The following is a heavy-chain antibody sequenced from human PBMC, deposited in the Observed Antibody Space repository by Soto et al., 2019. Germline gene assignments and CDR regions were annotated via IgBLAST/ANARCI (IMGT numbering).Heavy chain of an antibody. CDR1: GFTFSSYS. Sequence: HPGGSLRLSCAASGFTFSSYSMNWVRQAPGKGLEWVSYISSSSSTIYYADSVKGRFTISRDNAKNSLYLQMNSLRDEDTAVYYCARDRVGYSYGYSVYNYYGMDVWGQGTTVPVSS. CDR2: ISSSSSTI. D-gene: IGHD5-18*01. J-gene: IGHJ6*02. V-gene: IGHV3-48*02. CDR3: ARDRVGYSYGYSVYNYYGMDV.